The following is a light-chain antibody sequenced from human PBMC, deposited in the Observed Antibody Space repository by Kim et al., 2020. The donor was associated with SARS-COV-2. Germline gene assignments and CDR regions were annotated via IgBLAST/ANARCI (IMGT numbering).Light chain of an antibody. J-gene: IGKJ5*01. CDR1: QSVLYSSNNKNY. V-gene: IGKV4-1*01. CDR3: QQYYSTPIT. CDR2: WAF. Sequence: ATINCKSSQSVLYSSNNKNYLAWYQQKPGQPPKLLIYWAFTRESGVPDRFSGSGSGTDFTLTISSLQAEDVAVYYCQQYYSTPITFGQGTRLEIK.